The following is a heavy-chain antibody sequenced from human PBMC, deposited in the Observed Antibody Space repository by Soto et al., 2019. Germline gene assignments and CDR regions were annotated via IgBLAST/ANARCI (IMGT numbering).Heavy chain of an antibody. J-gene: IGHJ4*02. V-gene: IGHV1-46*01. CDR2: INPSNGRT. Sequence: QVQLVQSGAEVKKPGASVKVSCKTSGYSFAKYYMHWVRQAPGQGLEWMGIINPSNGRTTYAEKFQGRVTMTRDTSTNTVDMALSSLRYEDTALFDCARAYTPMGLLTDDRDYWGQGTLVTVSS. CDR1: GYSFAKYY. D-gene: IGHD2-15*01. CDR3: ARAYTPMGLLTDDRDY.